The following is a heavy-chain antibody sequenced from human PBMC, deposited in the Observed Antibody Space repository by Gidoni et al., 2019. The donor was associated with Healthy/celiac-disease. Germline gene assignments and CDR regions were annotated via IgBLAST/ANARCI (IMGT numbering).Heavy chain of an antibody. V-gene: IGHV3-21*01. Sequence: EVQLVESGGGLVKPGGSLRLSCAASGLTFSSYSMNWVRQAPGKGLEWVSSISSSGSYRYYADSVKGRFTISRDNAKNSLYLQMNSLRAEDTAVYYCARASPGIAVGLWGQGTLVTVSS. CDR1: GLTFSSYS. D-gene: IGHD6-19*01. CDR2: ISSSGSYR. J-gene: IGHJ4*02. CDR3: ARASPGIAVGL.